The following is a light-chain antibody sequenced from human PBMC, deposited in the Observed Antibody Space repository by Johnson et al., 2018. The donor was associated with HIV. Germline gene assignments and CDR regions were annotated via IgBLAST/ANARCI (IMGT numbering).Light chain of an antibody. CDR2: ENN. Sequence: QSVLTQPPSVSVAPGQKVTISCSGSSSNIGNNYVSWYQQLPGTAPKLLIFENNKRPSGIPDRFSGSKSGTSATLGITGLQTGDEADYYCGTWDSSLNAGVFGTGTKVNVL. J-gene: IGLJ1*01. CDR1: SSNIGNNY. V-gene: IGLV1-51*02. CDR3: GTWDSSLNAGV.